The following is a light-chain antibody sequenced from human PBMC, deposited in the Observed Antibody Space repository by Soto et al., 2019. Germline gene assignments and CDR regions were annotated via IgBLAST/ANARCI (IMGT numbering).Light chain of an antibody. J-gene: IGKJ1*01. Sequence: EIVMTQSPASLSVSPGERATLSCRASQSVSSNLAWYQQKPGQAPRLLIHGASARATGIPDRFSGSGSGTEFTLTISSLQSADVAVYYCQQYNNWMWTFGQGTKVEFK. V-gene: IGKV3-15*01. CDR3: QQYNNWMWT. CDR1: QSVSSN. CDR2: GAS.